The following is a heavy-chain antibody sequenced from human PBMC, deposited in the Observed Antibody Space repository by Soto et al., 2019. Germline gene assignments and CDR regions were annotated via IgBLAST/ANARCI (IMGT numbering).Heavy chain of an antibody. Sequence: QVQLVQSGAEVKKPGASVKVSCKASGYTFTSYAMHWVRQAPGQRLEWMGWINAGNGNTKYLQKFQGRVTITRDTSASTAYMELSSLRSEDTAVYYCASVSGWYCFDYGGQGTLVTVSS. D-gene: IGHD6-19*01. J-gene: IGHJ4*02. V-gene: IGHV1-3*01. CDR1: GYTFTSYA. CDR3: ASVSGWYCFDY. CDR2: INAGNGNT.